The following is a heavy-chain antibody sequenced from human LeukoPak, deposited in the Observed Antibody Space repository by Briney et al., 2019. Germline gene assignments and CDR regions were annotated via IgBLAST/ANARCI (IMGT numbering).Heavy chain of an antibody. V-gene: IGHV3-30*04. CDR1: GFSFNSYD. D-gene: IGHD4-17*01. Sequence: PGRSLRLSCAASGFSFNSYDMHWVRQAPGKGLEWVAVISYDGKKSYYADSVKGRFTISRDNSKSTLYLQMNSLRAEDTAVYYCARAGRADGDYHYFDYWGQGTLVTVSS. J-gene: IGHJ4*02. CDR2: ISYDGKKS. CDR3: ARAGRADGDYHYFDY.